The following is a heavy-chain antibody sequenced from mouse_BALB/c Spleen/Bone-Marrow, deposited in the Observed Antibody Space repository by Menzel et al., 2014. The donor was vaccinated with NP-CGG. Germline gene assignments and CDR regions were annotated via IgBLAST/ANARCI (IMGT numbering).Heavy chain of an antibody. CDR1: GFTFSSFG. J-gene: IGHJ4*01. Sequence: VQLQQSGGGLVQPGESRKLSCAASGFTFSSFGMHWVRQAPEKGLEWVAYISTGSSTIYYADTVKGRFTISRDNPKNTLFLQMTSLRSEDTAMYYCARSDGAMDYLSQGTSVTVSS. V-gene: IGHV5-17*02. D-gene: IGHD2-3*01. CDR3: ARSDGAMDY. CDR2: ISTGSSTI.